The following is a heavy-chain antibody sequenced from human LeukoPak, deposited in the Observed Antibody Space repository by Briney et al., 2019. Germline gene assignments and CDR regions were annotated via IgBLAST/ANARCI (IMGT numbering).Heavy chain of an antibody. V-gene: IGHV4-59*08. J-gene: IGHJ5*02. D-gene: IGHD3-10*01. CDR1: GGSISSYY. Sequence: SETLSLTCTVSGGSISSYYWSWIRQPPGRGLEWIGYIYYSGSTNFNPSLKSRVTISLDTSKNQFSLKASSVTAADAAVYYCARHVTPRDWFDPWGQGTLVTVSS. CDR2: IYYSGST. CDR3: ARHVTPRDWFDP.